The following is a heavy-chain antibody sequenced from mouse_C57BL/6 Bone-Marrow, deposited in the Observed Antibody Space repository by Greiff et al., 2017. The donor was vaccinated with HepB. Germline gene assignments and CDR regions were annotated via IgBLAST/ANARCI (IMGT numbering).Heavy chain of an antibody. V-gene: IGHV1-5*01. CDR2: IHPGNSDT. D-gene: IGHD1-1*01. Sequence: VQLQQSGTVLARPGASVKMSCKTSGYTFTSYWMHWVKQSPGQGLEWIGAIHPGNSDTSYNQKFKGKAKLTAVTSASTAYMELSSLTNEDSAVYYCTIYYYGSSYGYYAMDYWGQGTSVTVSS. J-gene: IGHJ4*01. CDR3: TIYYYGSSYGYYAMDY. CDR1: GYTFTSYW.